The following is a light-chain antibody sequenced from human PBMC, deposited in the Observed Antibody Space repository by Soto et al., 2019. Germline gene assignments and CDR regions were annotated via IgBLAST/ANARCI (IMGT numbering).Light chain of an antibody. Sequence: QSALTQPASVSGSPGQSITIFCTGTSSDVGGYKYVSWYQQHPGKAPKLMIYDVSNRPSGVSNRFSGSKSGNTASLTISGLQAEDEADYYCSSYATSTTPHVVFGGGTKLTVL. CDR1: SSDVGGYKY. V-gene: IGLV2-14*01. CDR3: SSYATSTTPHVV. CDR2: DVS. J-gene: IGLJ2*01.